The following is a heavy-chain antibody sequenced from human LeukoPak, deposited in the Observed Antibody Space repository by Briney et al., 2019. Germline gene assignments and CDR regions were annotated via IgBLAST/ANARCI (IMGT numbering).Heavy chain of an antibody. Sequence: GESLRLSCAASGFTFTTYWMSWIRQLPGKGLVWVSRINTDGSSTNYADSVRGRFTVSRDNAKNTLYLQMNSLRVEDTAVYYCARVIGWDEPFDLWGHGTLVTVSS. CDR2: INTDGSST. V-gene: IGHV3-74*01. CDR3: ARVIGWDEPFDL. D-gene: IGHD1-26*01. CDR1: GFTFTTYW. J-gene: IGHJ3*01.